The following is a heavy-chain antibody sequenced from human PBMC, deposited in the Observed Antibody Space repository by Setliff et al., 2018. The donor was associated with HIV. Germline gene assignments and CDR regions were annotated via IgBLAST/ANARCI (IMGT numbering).Heavy chain of an antibody. Sequence: GASVKVSCKASGYTFTSDYIHWVRQAPGQGLEWMGWINPNNGGTNYAQKSQGRVTMTRDTSISTAYMELSRLRSDDTAVYYCARDYYDSSGYIFFPGLPDYWGQGTLVTVSS. D-gene: IGHD3-22*01. CDR2: INPNNGGT. V-gene: IGHV1-2*02. J-gene: IGHJ4*02. CDR1: GYTFTSDY. CDR3: ARDYYDSSGYIFFPGLPDY.